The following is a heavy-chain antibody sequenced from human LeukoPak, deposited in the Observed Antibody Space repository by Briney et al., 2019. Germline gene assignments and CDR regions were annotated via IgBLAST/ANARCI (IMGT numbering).Heavy chain of an antibody. CDR2: IIPIFGIA. J-gene: IGHJ4*02. D-gene: IGHD3-22*01. V-gene: IGHV1-69*04. CDR3: ARGNYYDSSGTFDY. Sequence: SVKVSCKASGGTFSSYAISWVRQAPGQGLEWMERIIPIFGIANYVQKFQGRVTITADKSTSTAYMELSSLRSEDTAVYYCARGNYYDSSGTFDYWGQGTLVTVSS. CDR1: GGTFSSYA.